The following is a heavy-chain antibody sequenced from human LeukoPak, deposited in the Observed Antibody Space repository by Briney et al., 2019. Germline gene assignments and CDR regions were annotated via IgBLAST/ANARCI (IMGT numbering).Heavy chain of an antibody. CDR3: ARVGAAGHLDAFDI. Sequence: SVKVSYKASGGTFSSYAISWVRQAPGQGLEWMGRIIPILGIANYAQKFQGRVTITADKSTSTAYMELSSLRSEDTAVYYCARVGAAGHLDAFDIWGQGTMVTVSS. CDR1: GGTFSSYA. J-gene: IGHJ3*02. V-gene: IGHV1-69*04. CDR2: IIPILGIA.